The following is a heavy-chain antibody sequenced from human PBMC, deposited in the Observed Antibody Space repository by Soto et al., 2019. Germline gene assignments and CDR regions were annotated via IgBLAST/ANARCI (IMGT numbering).Heavy chain of an antibody. J-gene: IGHJ5*02. CDR1: GFTLSSYG. V-gene: IGHV3-30*18. Sequence: GGSRRLSCAASGFTLSSYGVHWVSQAPGKGLEWVAVISYDGSNKYYAVSVKGRFTISRDNSKNTLYLQMNSLRAEDTAVYYCAKDPIAGAWGQGTLVTVSS. CDR2: ISYDGSNK. D-gene: IGHD6-13*01. CDR3: AKDPIAGA.